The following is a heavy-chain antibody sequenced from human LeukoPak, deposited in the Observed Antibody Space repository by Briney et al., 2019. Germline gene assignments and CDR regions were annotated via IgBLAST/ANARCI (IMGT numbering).Heavy chain of an antibody. CDR2: INPSGGTT. V-gene: IGHV1-46*01. J-gene: IGHJ4*02. CDR1: GYTFTNYY. D-gene: IGHD3-10*01. Sequence: ASVKVSCKASGYTFTNYYMHWVRQAPGQGLEWMGKINPSGGTTSYAQKFQGRVTMTRDMSTSTVYMDLSSLRSEDTAVYYCARVGVSHVFDYWGQGTLVTVSS. CDR3: ARVGVSHVFDY.